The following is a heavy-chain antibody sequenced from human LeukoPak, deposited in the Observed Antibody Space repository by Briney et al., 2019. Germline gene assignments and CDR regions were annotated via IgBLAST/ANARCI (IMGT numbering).Heavy chain of an antibody. Sequence: GGSLRLSCAASGFIFSFSNMNWVRQAPGKGLEGVSYISSTNGHTYYADSVNGRFTISRDTAKNSLYLQMNSLRVEDTAIYFCARDRDSSGLYGGADLWGQGVLVTVSA. D-gene: IGHD6-19*01. CDR1: GFIFSFSN. CDR2: ISSTNGHT. J-gene: IGHJ5*02. CDR3: ARDRDSSGLYGGADL. V-gene: IGHV3-21*03.